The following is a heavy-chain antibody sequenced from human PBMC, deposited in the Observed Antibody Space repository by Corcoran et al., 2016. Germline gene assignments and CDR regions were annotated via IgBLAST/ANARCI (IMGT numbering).Heavy chain of an antibody. Sequence: EVQLVESGGGLVQSGGSLRLSCAASGFTFISSWMDWVRQTPGKGLEWVANIKSDGSETYFVDSVRGRFTISRDNAQNSLYLQMNSLKDEDTAMYYCSWSLNSLGQGTLVTVSS. CDR2: IKSDGSET. J-gene: IGHJ4*02. CDR3: SWSLNS. CDR1: GFTFISSW. V-gene: IGHV3-7*03.